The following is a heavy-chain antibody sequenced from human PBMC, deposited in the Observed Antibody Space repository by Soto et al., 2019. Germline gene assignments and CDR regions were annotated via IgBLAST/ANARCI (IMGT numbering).Heavy chain of an antibody. J-gene: IGHJ4*02. CDR2: IYWDDDK. Sequence: QITLNESGPTVVRPTETLTLTCRFSGFSLTTSGVGVGWIRQSPGKAPEWLALIYWDDDKRYSASLKSRLTITKDTSKNQVVLTVSDFDQTDTATYYCAHRVLRTVFGLVTTTAIYFDFWGQGTPVAVSS. CDR3: AHRVLRTVFGLVTTTAIYFDF. CDR1: GFSLTTSGVG. V-gene: IGHV2-5*02. D-gene: IGHD3-3*01.